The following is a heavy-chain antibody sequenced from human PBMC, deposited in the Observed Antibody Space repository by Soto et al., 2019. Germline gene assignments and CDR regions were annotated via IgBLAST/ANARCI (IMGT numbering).Heavy chain of an antibody. CDR2: IFSSGST. D-gene: IGHD5-12*01. CDR3: GRDGSYSAYNFAHGIQLWSFDF. CDR1: FGSINTFY. V-gene: IGHV4-4*07. Sequence: PSETLSLTCTVSFGSINTFYWSWVRQPAGKGLEWIGRIFSSGSTSFNPSLESRVAMSVDTSKNHFSLNLSSVTAADVAVYYCGRDGSYSAYNFAHGIQLWSFDFWGQGALVTVSS. J-gene: IGHJ4*02.